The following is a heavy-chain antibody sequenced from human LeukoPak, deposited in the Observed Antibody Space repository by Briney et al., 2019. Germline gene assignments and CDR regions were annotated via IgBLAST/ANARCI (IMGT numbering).Heavy chain of an antibody. V-gene: IGHV1-69*13. CDR3: ARDLGYGGNSAWFDP. CDR1: GGTFSSYA. D-gene: IGHD4-23*01. J-gene: IGHJ5*02. Sequence: SVKVSCKASGGTFSSYAISWVRQAPGQGLEWMGGIIPIFGTANYAQKFQGRVTITANESTSTAYMELSSLRSEDTAVYYCARDLGYGGNSAWFDPWGQGTLVTVSS. CDR2: IIPIFGTA.